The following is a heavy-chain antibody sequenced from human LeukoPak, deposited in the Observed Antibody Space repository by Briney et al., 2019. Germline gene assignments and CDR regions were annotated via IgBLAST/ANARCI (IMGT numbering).Heavy chain of an antibody. V-gene: IGHV1-24*01. CDR2: FDPEDGET. CDR3: AILAVGATGGYFDY. CDR1: GYTLTELS. Sequence: ASVKVSCKVSGYTLTELSVHWVRQAPGKGLEWMGGFDPEDGETIYAQKFQGRVTMTEDTSTDTAYMELSSLRSEDTAVYHCAILAVGATGGYFDYWGQGTLVTVSS. J-gene: IGHJ4*02. D-gene: IGHD1-26*01.